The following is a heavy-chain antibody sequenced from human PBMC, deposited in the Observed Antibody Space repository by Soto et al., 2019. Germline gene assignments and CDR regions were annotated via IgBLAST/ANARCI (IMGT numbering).Heavy chain of an antibody. V-gene: IGHV4-59*01. CDR1: GGSISSYY. J-gene: IGHJ4*02. CDR2: IYYSGST. CDR3: ARDSSSSGRRFDY. D-gene: IGHD6-6*01. Sequence: SETLSLTCTVSGGSISSYYWSWIRQPPGKGLEWIGYIYYSGSTNYNPSLKSRVTISVDTSKNQFSLKLSSVTAADTAVYYCARDSSSSGRRFDYWGQGTLVTVSS.